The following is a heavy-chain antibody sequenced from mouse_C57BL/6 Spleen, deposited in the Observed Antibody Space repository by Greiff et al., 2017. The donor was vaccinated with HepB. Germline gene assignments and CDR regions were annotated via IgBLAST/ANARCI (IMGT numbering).Heavy chain of an antibody. CDR2: IWWDDDK. CDR1: GFSLSTFGMG. D-gene: IGHD1-1*02. CDR3: ARMERDYGLGGVYWYFDV. J-gene: IGHJ1*03. Sequence: QVTLKESGPGILQPSQTLSLTCSFSGFSLSTFGMGVGWIRQPSGKGLEWLAHIWWDDDKYYNPALKSRLTISKDTSKNQVFLKIANVDTADTATYYCARMERDYGLGGVYWYFDVWGTGTTVTVSS. V-gene: IGHV8-8*01.